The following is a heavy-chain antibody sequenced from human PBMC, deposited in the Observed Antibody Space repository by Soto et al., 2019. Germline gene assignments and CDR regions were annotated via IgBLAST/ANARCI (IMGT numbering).Heavy chain of an antibody. V-gene: IGHV3-74*01. J-gene: IGHJ4*02. CDR3: ARTTYGVADFDY. Sequence: PGGSLRLSCAASGFTFSSYWMHWVRQAPGKGLVWVSRINSDGSSTSYADSVKGRFTISRDNAKNTLYLQMNSLRAEDTAVYYCARTTYGVADFDYWGQGTLVTVSS. CDR1: GFTFSSYW. D-gene: IGHD4-17*01. CDR2: INSDGSST.